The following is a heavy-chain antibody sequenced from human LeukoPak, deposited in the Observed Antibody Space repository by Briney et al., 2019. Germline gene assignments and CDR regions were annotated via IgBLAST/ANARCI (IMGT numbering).Heavy chain of an antibody. CDR1: GFTFSNYW. Sequence: GGSLRLSCAASGFTFSNYWMHWVRQAPGKGLVWVSRISGDGSTPRYADSVKGRFTISRDNSKNSLYLQMNSLRAEDTAVYYCAVAYYYGSGDAFDIWGQGTKVTVSS. CDR2: ISGDGSTP. V-gene: IGHV3-74*01. CDR3: AVAYYYGSGDAFDI. J-gene: IGHJ3*02. D-gene: IGHD3-10*01.